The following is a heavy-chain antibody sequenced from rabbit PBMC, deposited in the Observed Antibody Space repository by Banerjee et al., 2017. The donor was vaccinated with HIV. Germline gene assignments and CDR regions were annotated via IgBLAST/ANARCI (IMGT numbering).Heavy chain of an antibody. Sequence: QEQLEESGGDLVKPEGSLTLTCTASGFSFSNVYVMCWVRQAPGKGLEWIACINTSSGNTVYATWAKGRFTISRSTSLNTVTLQMTSLTAADTATYFCARDLAGVIGWNFNLWGPGTLVTVS. J-gene: IGHJ4*01. D-gene: IGHD4-1*01. CDR1: GFSFSNVYV. CDR2: INTSSGNT. CDR3: ARDLAGVIGWNFNL. V-gene: IGHV1S45*01.